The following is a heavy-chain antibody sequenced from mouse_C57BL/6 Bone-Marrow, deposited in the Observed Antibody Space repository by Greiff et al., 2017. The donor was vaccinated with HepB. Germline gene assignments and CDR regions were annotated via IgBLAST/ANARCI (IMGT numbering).Heavy chain of an antibody. CDR3: ASTYYGSSYFYYFDY. CDR1: GFTFSDYG. D-gene: IGHD1-1*01. Sequence: EVKLVESGGGLVKPGGSLKLSCAASGFTFSDYGMHWVRQAPEKGLEWVAYISSGSSTIYYADTVKGGFTISRDNAKTTRFLQMTSLRSEDTAISYCASTYYGSSYFYYFDYWGQGTTLAVAS. V-gene: IGHV5-17*01. CDR2: ISSGSSTI. J-gene: IGHJ2*01.